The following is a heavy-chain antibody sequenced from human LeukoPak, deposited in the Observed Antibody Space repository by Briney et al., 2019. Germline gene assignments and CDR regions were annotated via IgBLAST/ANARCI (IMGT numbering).Heavy chain of an antibody. CDR2: ITHSGSA. J-gene: IGHJ4*02. Sequence: PSETLSLTCAVFGGSFSGYYWSWLRQPPGKGLEWIGEITHSGSANYNPSLKSRVTISVDTSKNQFSLKLSSVTAADTAVYYCARGGDSSSWHYERSFDYWGQGTLVTVSS. CDR1: GGSFSGYY. V-gene: IGHV4-34*01. D-gene: IGHD6-13*01. CDR3: ARGGDSSSWHYERSFDY.